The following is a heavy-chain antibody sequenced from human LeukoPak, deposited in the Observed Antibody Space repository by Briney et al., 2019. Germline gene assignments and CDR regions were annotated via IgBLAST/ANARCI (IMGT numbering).Heavy chain of an antibody. CDR2: MNPNSGNT. CDR1: GYSLTALS. Sequence: ASVKVSCKVSGYSLTALSTHWVRQATGQGLEWMGWMNPNSGNTGYAQKFQGRVTMTRNTSISTAYMELSSLRSEDTAVYYCARGRARSGYDNWFDPWGQGTLVTVSS. D-gene: IGHD5-12*01. CDR3: ARGRARSGYDNWFDP. V-gene: IGHV1-8*01. J-gene: IGHJ5*02.